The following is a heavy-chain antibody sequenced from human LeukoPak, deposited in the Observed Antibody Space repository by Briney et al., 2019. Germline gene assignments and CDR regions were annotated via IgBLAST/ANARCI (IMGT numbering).Heavy chain of an antibody. Sequence: ASVNVSCKASGYTFTSYDINWVRQATGQGLEWIGWMNPNSGNTGYAQEFQGRVTMTRNTSISTAYMELSSLRSEDTAVYYCARGRGYHYYYGMDVWGQGTTVTVSS. CDR1: GYTFTSYD. J-gene: IGHJ6*02. CDR2: MNPNSGNT. V-gene: IGHV1-8*01. CDR3: ARGRGYHYYYGMDV. D-gene: IGHD3-10*01.